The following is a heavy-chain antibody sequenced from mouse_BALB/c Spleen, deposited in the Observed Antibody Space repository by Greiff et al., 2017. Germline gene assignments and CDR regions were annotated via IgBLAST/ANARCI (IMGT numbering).Heavy chain of an antibody. Sequence: LVESGAELVKPGASVKLSCTASGFNIKDTYMHWVKQRPEQGLEWIGRIDPANGNTKYDPKFQGKATITADTSSNTAYLQLSSLTSEDTAVYYCADGNYGAMDYWGQGTSVTVSS. CDR3: ADGNYGAMDY. J-gene: IGHJ4*01. V-gene: IGHV14-3*02. CDR1: GFNIKDTY. CDR2: IDPANGNT. D-gene: IGHD2-1*01.